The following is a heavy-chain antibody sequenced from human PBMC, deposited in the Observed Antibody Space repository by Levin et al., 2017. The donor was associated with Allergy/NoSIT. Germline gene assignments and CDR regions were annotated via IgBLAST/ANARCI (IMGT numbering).Heavy chain of an antibody. CDR1: GGSLSSYY. CDR2: IFHTGST. D-gene: IGHD1-26*01. J-gene: IGHJ3*01. Sequence: SQTLSLTCTVSGGSLSSYYWSWIRQSPEKGLEWIAYIFHTGSTSYNPSLTSRVTISIDTSKNQFSLKMNSVTAADTAVYYCARGGGWDLGSFDVWGQGTLVTVSA. CDR3: ARGGGWDLGSFDV. V-gene: IGHV4-59*01.